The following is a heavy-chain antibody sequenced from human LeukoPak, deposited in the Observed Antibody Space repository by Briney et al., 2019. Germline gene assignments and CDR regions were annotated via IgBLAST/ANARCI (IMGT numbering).Heavy chain of an antibody. Sequence: SETLSLTCSVDTDNHYQWNWVRQSAGTGLEWIGRVHTTSGNTFANPSLWGRVTVSIDTTKNEFLLQLTSMTAADTAVYHCARELRNIGEYYFDYWGQGVPVTVSS. CDR2: VHTTSGNT. J-gene: IGHJ4*02. CDR3: ARELRNIGEYYFDY. V-gene: IGHV4-4*07. CDR1: DTDNHYQ. D-gene: IGHD1-14*01.